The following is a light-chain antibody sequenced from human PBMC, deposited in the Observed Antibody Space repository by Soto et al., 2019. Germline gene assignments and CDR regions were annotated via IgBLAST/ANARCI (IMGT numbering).Light chain of an antibody. CDR2: DAS. J-gene: IGKJ1*01. CDR1: QSISSW. V-gene: IGKV1-5*01. Sequence: DIQMTQSPSTLSASVGDRVTITCRASQSISSWLAWYQQRPGKAPKLLIYDASSLESGVPSGFGGSGSGTEFTLTITSLQPDDFATYYCQQYNSYPWTFGQGTKVDIK. CDR3: QQYNSYPWT.